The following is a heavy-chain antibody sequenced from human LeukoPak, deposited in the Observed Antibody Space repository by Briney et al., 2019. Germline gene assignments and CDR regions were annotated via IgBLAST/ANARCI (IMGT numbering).Heavy chain of an antibody. CDR1: GGTFSSYA. J-gene: IGHJ4*02. CDR2: INPNSGGT. D-gene: IGHD3-9*01. V-gene: IGHV1-2*02. Sequence: ASVKVSCKASGGTFSSYAISWVRQAPGQGLEWMGWINPNSGGTNYAQKFQGRVTMTRDTSISTAYMELSRLRSDDTAVYYCARGGGFDWLLHWGQGTLATVSS. CDR3: ARGGGFDWLLH.